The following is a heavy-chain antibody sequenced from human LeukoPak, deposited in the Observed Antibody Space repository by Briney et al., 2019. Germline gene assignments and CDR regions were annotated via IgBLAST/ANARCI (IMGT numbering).Heavy chain of an antibody. D-gene: IGHD1-20*01. CDR2: IYHSGST. CDR1: GGSISSGDYS. J-gene: IGHJ4*02. Sequence: SETLSLTCAVSGGSISSGDYSWSWIRQPPGKGLEWIAYIYHSGSTYYNPSLKSRVTMSVDRSESQFSLNLSSVTAADTAVYYCARSHNYYFDYWGQGTLVTVSS. V-gene: IGHV4-30-2*01. CDR3: ARSHNYYFDY.